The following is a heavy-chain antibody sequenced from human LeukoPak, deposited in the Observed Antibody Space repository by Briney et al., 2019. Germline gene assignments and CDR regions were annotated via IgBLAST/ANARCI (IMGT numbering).Heavy chain of an antibody. CDR2: VYNSRST. D-gene: IGHD6-19*01. V-gene: IGHV4-59*11. CDR3: ATGGSSGPYNWFDP. CDR1: GDSINSHY. Sequence: SETLSLTCNVSGDSINSHYWSWIRQPPGKGLEWIGYVYNSRSTNYNPSLKCRVTISEDKSKNQLSLRLTSVTAADTAVYYCATGGSSGPYNWFDPWGQGILVTVSS. J-gene: IGHJ5*02.